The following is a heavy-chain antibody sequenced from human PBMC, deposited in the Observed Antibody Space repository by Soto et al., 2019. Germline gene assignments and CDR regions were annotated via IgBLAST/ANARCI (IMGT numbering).Heavy chain of an antibody. D-gene: IGHD6-6*01. CDR1: GYTFTGYY. CDR3: ARGEALSSSSDYYGMDV. V-gene: IGHV1-2*04. CDR2: INPNSGGT. Sequence: ASVKVSCKASGYTFTGYYMHWVRQAPGQGLEWMGWINPNSGGTNYAQKFQGWVTMTRDTSISTAYMELSRLRSDDTAVYYCARGEALSSSSDYYGMDVWGQGTTVTVSS. J-gene: IGHJ6*02.